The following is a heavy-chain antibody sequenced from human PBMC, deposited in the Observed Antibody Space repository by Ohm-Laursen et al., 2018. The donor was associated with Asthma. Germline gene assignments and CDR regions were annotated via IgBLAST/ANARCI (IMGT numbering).Heavy chain of an antibody. CDR1: GFTFRDYA. CDR3: ARGHGGNSFDY. Sequence: SLRLSCSASGFTFRDYAMTWVRQAPGKGLEWVANIKQDGSEKYYVDSVKGRFTISRDNAKNSLYLQMNSLRAEDTAVYYCARGHGGNSFDYWGQGTLVTVSS. V-gene: IGHV3-7*05. D-gene: IGHD4-23*01. J-gene: IGHJ4*02. CDR2: IKQDGSEK.